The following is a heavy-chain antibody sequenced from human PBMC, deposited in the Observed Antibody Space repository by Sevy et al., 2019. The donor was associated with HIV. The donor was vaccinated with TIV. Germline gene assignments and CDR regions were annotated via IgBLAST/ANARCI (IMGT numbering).Heavy chain of an antibody. CDR1: GFTFSSYA. V-gene: IGHV3-23*01. D-gene: IGHD3-22*01. CDR2: ISGSGGST. J-gene: IGHJ4*02. Sequence: GWSLRLSCAASGFTFSSYAMSWVRQAPGKGLEWVSAISGSGGSTYYADSVKGRFTISRDNSKNTLYLQMSSLRAEDTAVYYCAKDQNGDYYDSSGYGYWGQGTLVTVSS. CDR3: AKDQNGDYYDSSGYGY.